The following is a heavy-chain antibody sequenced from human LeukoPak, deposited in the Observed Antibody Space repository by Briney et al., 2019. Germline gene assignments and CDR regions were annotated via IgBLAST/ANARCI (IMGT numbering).Heavy chain of an antibody. V-gene: IGHV3-30-3*01. CDR3: ARGSERYCGGDCYSYFDY. J-gene: IGHJ4*02. D-gene: IGHD2-21*02. CDR2: ISYDGSNK. CDR1: GFTFSSYA. Sequence: GGSLRLSCAASGFTFSSYAMHWVRQAPGKGLEWVAVISYDGSNKYYADSVKGRFTISRDNSKNTLYLQMNSLRAEDTAVYYCARGSERYCGGDCYSYFDYWGQGTLVTVSS.